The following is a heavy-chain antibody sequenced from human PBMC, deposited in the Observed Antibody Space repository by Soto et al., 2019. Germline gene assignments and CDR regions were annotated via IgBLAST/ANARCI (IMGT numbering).Heavy chain of an antibody. CDR1: GFTFSSYG. J-gene: IGHJ4*02. CDR2: IWHDGNDK. Sequence: GGSLRLSCAASGFTFSSYGMDWVRQAPGKGLEWVAVIWHDGNDKYYADFVKGRFTISRDNAKNTVSLQMNSLRAEDTAVYYCARDRHSSSSGYFEYWGQGTLVTVSS. D-gene: IGHD6-6*01. V-gene: IGHV3-33*01. CDR3: ARDRHSSSSGYFEY.